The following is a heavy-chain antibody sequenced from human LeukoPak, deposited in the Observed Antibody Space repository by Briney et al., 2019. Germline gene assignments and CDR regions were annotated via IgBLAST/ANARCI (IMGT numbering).Heavy chain of an antibody. V-gene: IGHV4-34*01. J-gene: IGHJ5*02. CDR2: INHSGST. Sequence: KSSETLSLTCAVYGGSFSGYYWSWIRQPPGKGLERNGEINHSGSTNYNPSLNIRVTISVDTSKNQFSLNLSSVAAADTAVYYCATRTRIAAAGRPFDPWGQGTLVTVSS. CDR3: ATRTRIAAAGRPFDP. CDR1: GGSFSGYY. D-gene: IGHD6-13*01.